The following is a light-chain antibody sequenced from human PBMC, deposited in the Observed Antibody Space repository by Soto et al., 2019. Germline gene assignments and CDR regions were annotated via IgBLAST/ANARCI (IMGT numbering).Light chain of an antibody. CDR1: QSVTTY. V-gene: IGKV3-15*01. Sequence: EIVMTQSPATLSVSLGDRATLSCRASQSVTTYLAWYQQKPGQAPRLLIYGASTRATGIPARFSGSGSETDFTLTISSLQSEDFAFYYYQQYNSWPPSYTFGQGTKLEIK. J-gene: IGKJ2*01. CDR2: GAS. CDR3: QQYNSWPPSYT.